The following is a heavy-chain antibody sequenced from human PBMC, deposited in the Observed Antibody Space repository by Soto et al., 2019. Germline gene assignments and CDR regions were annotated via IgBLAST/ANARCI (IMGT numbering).Heavy chain of an antibody. V-gene: IGHV4-39*01. CDR1: GGSISSSSYY. CDR3: ARLPNWGWRAFDI. CDR2: IYYSGST. Sequence: ETLSLTCTVSGGSISSSSYYWGWIRQPPGKGLEWIGSIYYSGSTYYNPSLKSRVTISVDTSKNQFSLKLSSVTAADTAVYYCARLPNWGWRAFDIWGQGTMVTVSS. J-gene: IGHJ3*02. D-gene: IGHD7-27*01.